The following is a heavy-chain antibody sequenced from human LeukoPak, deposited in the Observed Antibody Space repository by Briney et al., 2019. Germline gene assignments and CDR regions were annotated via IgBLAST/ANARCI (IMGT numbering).Heavy chain of an antibody. D-gene: IGHD5-24*01. Sequence: SETLSLTCTVSGGSISSGDYYWSWIRQPPGQGLEWIGYIYYSGSTYYNPSLKSRVTISVDTSKNQFSLKLSSVTAADTAVYYCAREVEMATIVDYWGQGTLVTVSS. J-gene: IGHJ4*02. CDR2: IYYSGST. CDR3: AREVEMATIVDY. CDR1: GGSISSGDYY. V-gene: IGHV4-30-4*01.